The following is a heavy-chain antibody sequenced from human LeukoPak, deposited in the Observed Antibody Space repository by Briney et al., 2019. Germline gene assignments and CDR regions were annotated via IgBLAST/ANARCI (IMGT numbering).Heavy chain of an antibody. V-gene: IGHV3-9*01. CDR3: AKGIATSLRYYYYGMDV. CDR1: GFTFDDYA. D-gene: IGHD6-13*01. CDR2: ISWNSGSI. J-gene: IGHJ6*02. Sequence: HPGRSLRLSCAASGFTFDDYAMHWVRQAPGKGLEWVSGISWNSGSIGYADSVKGRFTISRDNAKNSLYLQMNSLRAEDTALYYCAKGIATSLRYYYYGMDVWGQGTTVTVSS.